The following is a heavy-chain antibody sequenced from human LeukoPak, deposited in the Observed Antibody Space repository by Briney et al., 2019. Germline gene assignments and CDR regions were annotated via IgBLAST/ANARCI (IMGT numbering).Heavy chain of an antibody. CDR2: INPNSGGT. J-gene: IGHJ6*03. CDR3: ARDSARYFDWLLYPRDMDV. Sequence: GASVKVSCKASGYTFTGYYMHWVRQAPGQGLEWMGWINPNSGGTNYAQKFQGRVTMTRDTSISTAYMELSRLRSDDTAVYYCARDSARYFDWLLYPRDMDVWGKGTTVTVSS. D-gene: IGHD3-9*01. V-gene: IGHV1-2*02. CDR1: GYTFTGYY.